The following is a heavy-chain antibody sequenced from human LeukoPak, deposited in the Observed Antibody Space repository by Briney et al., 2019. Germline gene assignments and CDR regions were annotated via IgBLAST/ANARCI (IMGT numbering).Heavy chain of an antibody. CDR1: GGSVSSDSHY. CDR2: IYHSGTT. D-gene: IGHD1-26*01. J-gene: IGHJ4*02. CDR3: ARVDSGTYYMPFDY. V-gene: IGHV4-61*01. Sequence: SETLSLTCTVSGGSVSSDSHYWSWIRQPPGKGLEWIGYIYHSGTTNYSPPLKGRATLSVDTSKNQISLRLSSVTAADTAVYFCARVDSGTYYMPFDYWGQGSLVTVSS.